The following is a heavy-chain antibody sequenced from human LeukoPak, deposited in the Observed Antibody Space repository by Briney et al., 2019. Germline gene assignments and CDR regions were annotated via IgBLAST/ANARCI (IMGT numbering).Heavy chain of an antibody. J-gene: IGHJ4*02. CDR1: GGSISSYY. CDR3: ARLIGSSWYGYFDY. CDR2: IYTSGST. D-gene: IGHD6-13*01. Sequence: SETLSLTCTASGGSISSYYWSWVRQPAGKGLEWIGRIYTSGSTNYNPSLKSRVTISVDTSKNQFSLRLSSVTAADTAVYYCARLIGSSWYGYFDYWGQGTLVTVSS. V-gene: IGHV4-4*07.